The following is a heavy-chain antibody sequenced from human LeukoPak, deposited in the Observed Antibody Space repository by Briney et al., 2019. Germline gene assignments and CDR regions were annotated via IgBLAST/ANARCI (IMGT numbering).Heavy chain of an antibody. V-gene: IGHV4-59*01. Sequence: ASETLSLTCTVSGGSISSYYWSWIRQPPGKRLEWIGYIYYSGSTNYNPSLKSRVTISVDTSKNQFSLKLSSVTAADTAVYYCARTRYSSGWSPTYGMDVWGQGTTVTVSS. CDR3: ARTRYSSGWSPTYGMDV. CDR1: GGSISSYY. J-gene: IGHJ6*02. CDR2: IYYSGST. D-gene: IGHD6-19*01.